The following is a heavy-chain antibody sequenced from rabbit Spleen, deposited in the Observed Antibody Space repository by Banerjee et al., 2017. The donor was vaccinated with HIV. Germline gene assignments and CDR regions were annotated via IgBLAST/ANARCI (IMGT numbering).Heavy chain of an antibody. Sequence: QEQLVESGGGLVQPGGSLTLTCKASGFSFSDRDVMCWVRQAPGKGLEWIACIYAGSSGSTYSATWAKGRFTISKTSSTTVTLQMTNLPAADTATYFCARDAGTSFSSYGMDRWGPGTLVTV. CDR3: ARDAGTSFSSYGMDR. CDR2: IYAGSSGST. V-gene: IGHV1S45*01. CDR1: GFSFSDRDV. D-gene: IGHD8-1*01. J-gene: IGHJ6*01.